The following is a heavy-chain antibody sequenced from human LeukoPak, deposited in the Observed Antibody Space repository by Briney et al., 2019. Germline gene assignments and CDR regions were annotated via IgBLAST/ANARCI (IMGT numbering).Heavy chain of an antibody. D-gene: IGHD6-19*01. Sequence: GGSLRLSCAGSGYIFNNYAMHWVRQPPGKGLEWVSGISWNSGSIDYADSVKGRFTISRDNAKNSLYLQMNSLRVEDTAFYYCAKDNRRHYTSGPNPDSLHWGQGALVTVSS. V-gene: IGHV3-9*01. CDR2: ISWNSGSI. CDR1: GYIFNNYA. CDR3: AKDNRRHYTSGPNPDSLH. J-gene: IGHJ4*02.